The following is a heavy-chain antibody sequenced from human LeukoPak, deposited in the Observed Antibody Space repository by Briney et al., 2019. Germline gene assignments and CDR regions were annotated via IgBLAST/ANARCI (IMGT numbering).Heavy chain of an antibody. CDR2: IKQDGSGK. D-gene: IGHD2-2*01. V-gene: IGHV3-7*01. Sequence: PGGSLRLSCAASGFTFSNYWMSWVRQAPGKGLEWVANIKQDGSGKCYVDSVKGRFTISRDNAKNSLYLQMNSLRAEDTAVYYCTTDYQLVFDYWGQGTLVTVSS. J-gene: IGHJ4*02. CDR3: TTDYQLVFDY. CDR1: GFTFSNYW.